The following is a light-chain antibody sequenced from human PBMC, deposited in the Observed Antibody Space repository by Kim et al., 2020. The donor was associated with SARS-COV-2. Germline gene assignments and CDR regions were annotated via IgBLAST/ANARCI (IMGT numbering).Light chain of an antibody. CDR1: NLGNKY. CDR3: QALDSSTVV. Sequence: SYELTQPPSVSVSPGQTANITCSGDNLGNKYVSWYQQRPGQSPLLLIYQDFKRPSGIPERFSASNSGNTAALTISGTQSMDEADYYCQALDSSTVVFGEGTQLTVL. CDR2: QDF. J-gene: IGLJ2*01. V-gene: IGLV3-1*01.